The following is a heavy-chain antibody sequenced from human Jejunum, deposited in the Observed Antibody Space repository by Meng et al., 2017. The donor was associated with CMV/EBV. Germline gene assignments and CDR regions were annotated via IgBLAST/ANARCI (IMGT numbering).Heavy chain of an antibody. J-gene: IGHJ5*02. CDR3: ASGGIYDFWSGYYTGQTWFDP. D-gene: IGHD3-3*01. Sequence: YYCSWIRQPPGKGLEWIGYIYYSGSTNYNPSLQSRVTISVDTSKNQFSLKLSSVTAADTAVYYCASGGIYDFWSGYYTGQTWFDPWGQGTLVTVSS. CDR2: IYYSGST. CDR1: YY. V-gene: IGHV4-59*01.